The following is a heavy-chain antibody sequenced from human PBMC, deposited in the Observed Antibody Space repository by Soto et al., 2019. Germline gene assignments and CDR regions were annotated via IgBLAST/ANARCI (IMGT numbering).Heavy chain of an antibody. CDR3: AREEWRADYYYYMDV. J-gene: IGHJ6*03. V-gene: IGHV4-31*03. Sequence: QVQLQESGPGLVKPSQTLSLTCTVSGGSISSGGYYWSWIRQHPGKGLEWIGYIYYSGSTYYNPSLKSRVTISVDTSKNQFSLKLSSVTAADTAVYYCAREEWRADYYYYMDVWGKGTTVTVSS. CDR1: GGSISSGGYY. CDR2: IYYSGST. D-gene: IGHD3-3*01.